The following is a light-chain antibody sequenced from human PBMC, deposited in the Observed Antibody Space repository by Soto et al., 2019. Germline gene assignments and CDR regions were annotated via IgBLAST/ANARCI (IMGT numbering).Light chain of an antibody. V-gene: IGKV3-15*01. CDR2: GAS. CDR1: QSIGTK. J-gene: IGKJ1*01. Sequence: EIVMTQFPATLSKSPGGSATFSCRASQSIGTKLAWYQQRPGQAPRLLMYGASTGATGIPARFSGSGSGTEFTLTIGSLQSDDFAVYYCQQYSSWVWTFGQGTKVDIK. CDR3: QQYSSWVWT.